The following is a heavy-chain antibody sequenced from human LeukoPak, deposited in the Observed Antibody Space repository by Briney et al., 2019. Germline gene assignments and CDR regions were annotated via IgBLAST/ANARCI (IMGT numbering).Heavy chain of an antibody. V-gene: IGHV3-30*04. Sequence: PGGSLRLSCAASGFTFSSYAMHWVRQAPGKGLEWVALISYDGSNKYYADSVKGRFTISRDNSKNTLYLQMNSLRAEDTAVYYCAREGILWFGELIYGMDVWGKGTTVTVSS. CDR1: GFTFSSYA. CDR3: AREGILWFGELIYGMDV. CDR2: ISYDGSNK. D-gene: IGHD3-10*01. J-gene: IGHJ6*04.